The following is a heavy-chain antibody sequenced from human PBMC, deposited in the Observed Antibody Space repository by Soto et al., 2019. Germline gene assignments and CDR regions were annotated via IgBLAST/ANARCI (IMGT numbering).Heavy chain of an antibody. CDR2: IYYSRST. V-gene: IGHV4-31*03. J-gene: IGHJ4*02. Sequence: PRALTSTVSGGAINSGGYYCSWIRQHPVKGLEWIGYIYYSRSTYYSPSRKSRVTISVDTSKNQFSLKLSSVTAADTALYYCARGGFDWLLAFDYWGQGTLVTVSS. CDR1: GGAINSGGYY. CDR3: ARGGFDWLLAFDY. D-gene: IGHD3-9*01.